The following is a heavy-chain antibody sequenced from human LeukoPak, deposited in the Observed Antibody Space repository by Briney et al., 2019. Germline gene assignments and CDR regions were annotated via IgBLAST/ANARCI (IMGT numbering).Heavy chain of an antibody. CDR1: GFTFSSYS. Sequence: GGSLTLSCAASGFTFSSYSMNWVRQAPGKGLGWVSSISSSSSYIYYADSVKGRFTISRDNAKNPLYLQMNSLRAEDTAVYYCARGECSSSSTFHYWGQGTLVTVSS. CDR3: ARGECSSSSTFHY. J-gene: IGHJ4*02. CDR2: ISSSSSYI. V-gene: IGHV3-21*01. D-gene: IGHD6-6*01.